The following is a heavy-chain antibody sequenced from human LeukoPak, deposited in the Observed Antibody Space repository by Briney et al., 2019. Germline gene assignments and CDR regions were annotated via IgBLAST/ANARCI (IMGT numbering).Heavy chain of an antibody. Sequence: SETLSLTCTASGGSISSYYWSWIRQPPGKGLEWIGYIYTSGSTSYSPSLKSRVTISVDTSKNQFSLKLSSVTAADTAVYYCARQGYSGYGPHFDYWGQGTLVTVSS. CDR2: IYTSGST. CDR1: GGSISSYY. J-gene: IGHJ4*02. V-gene: IGHV4-4*09. CDR3: ARQGYSGYGPHFDY. D-gene: IGHD5-12*01.